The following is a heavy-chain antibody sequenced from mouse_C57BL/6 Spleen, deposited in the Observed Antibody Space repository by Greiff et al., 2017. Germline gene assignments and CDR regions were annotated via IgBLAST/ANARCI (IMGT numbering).Heavy chain of an antibody. J-gene: IGHJ4*01. CDR3: ARHPQREDYAMDY. CDR1: GYAFSSSW. V-gene: IGHV1-82*01. CDR2: IYPGDGDN. Sequence: VQLQQSGPELVKPGASVKISCKASGYAFSSSWMNWVKQRPGKGLEWIGRIYPGDGDNNYNGKFKGKATLTADKSSSTAYLQLSSLTSEDSAVYFCARHPQREDYAMDYWGQGTSVTVSS. D-gene: IGHD6-1*01.